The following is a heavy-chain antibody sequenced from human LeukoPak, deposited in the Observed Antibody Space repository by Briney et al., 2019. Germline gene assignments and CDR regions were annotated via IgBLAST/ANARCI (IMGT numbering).Heavy chain of an antibody. CDR2: IYYSGST. J-gene: IGHJ3*02. D-gene: IGHD3-22*01. Sequence: SETLSLTCTVSGYSISSGYYWGWIRQPPGKGLEWIGYIYYSGSTNYNPSLKSRVIISVDTSKNQFSLKPSSVTAADTAVYYCARDSWYYYDSSGYVAFGAFDIWGQGTMVTVSS. CDR3: ARDSWYYYDSSGYVAFGAFDI. V-gene: IGHV4-38-2*02. CDR1: GYSISSGYY.